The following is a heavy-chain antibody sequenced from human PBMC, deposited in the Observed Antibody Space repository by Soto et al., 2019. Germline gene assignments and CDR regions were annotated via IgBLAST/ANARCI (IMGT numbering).Heavy chain of an antibody. V-gene: IGHV4-59*01. D-gene: IGHD3-22*01. CDR3: ALRSMAVVPEY. CDR1: GDSISSYY. J-gene: IGHJ4*02. CDR2: LYYGRSA. Sequence: QVQLQESGPGLVKPSETLSLTCAVSGDSISSYYCMWIRQPPGKGLESIGYLYYGRSANYNPSLNXRXPXSXXTSTNQCSLTLSSMTAADTAVYYCALRSMAVVPEYWGQGTLVTVSS.